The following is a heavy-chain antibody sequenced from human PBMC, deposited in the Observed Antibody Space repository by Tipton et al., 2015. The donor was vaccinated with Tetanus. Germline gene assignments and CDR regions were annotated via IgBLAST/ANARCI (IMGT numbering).Heavy chain of an antibody. Sequence: TLSLTCTVSGGSISTYYWSWIRQPPGKGLEWIGYIYYRGSTNYYPSLKSRVTMSVDTSKNQFSLRLSSVTAADTAVYYCAGAAGATHWFDPWGQGILVTVSS. CDR3: AGAAGATHWFDP. V-gene: IGHV4-59*01. CDR1: GGSISTYY. J-gene: IGHJ5*02. CDR2: IYYRGST. D-gene: IGHD1-26*01.